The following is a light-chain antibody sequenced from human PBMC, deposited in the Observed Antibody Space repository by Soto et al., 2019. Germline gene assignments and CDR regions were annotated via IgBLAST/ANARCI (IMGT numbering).Light chain of an antibody. CDR2: KAS. CDR3: QHYNSYSEA. J-gene: IGKJ1*01. Sequence: DIQMTQSPSTLSGSVGDRVTVTSRASQTISSWLAWYQQKPGKAPKLLIYKASTLKSEVPSRFSGSGSGTEFTLTISSLQPDDFATYYCQHYNSYSEAFGQGTKV. V-gene: IGKV1-5*03. CDR1: QTISSW.